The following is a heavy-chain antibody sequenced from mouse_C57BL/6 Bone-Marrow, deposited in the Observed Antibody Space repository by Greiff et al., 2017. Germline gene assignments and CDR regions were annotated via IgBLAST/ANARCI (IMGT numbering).Heavy chain of an antibody. Sequence: VKLQESGPGLVQPSQSLSITCTVSGFSLTSYGVHWVRQSPGKGLEWLGVIWRGGSTDYNAAFLSRLSITKDNSKGQVFFKMNRLQADDTAIYYRGKNGGAWFAYWGQGTLGNVSA. CDR3: GKNGGAWFAY. CDR1: GFSLTSYG. CDR2: IWRGGST. J-gene: IGHJ3*01. V-gene: IGHV2-5*01.